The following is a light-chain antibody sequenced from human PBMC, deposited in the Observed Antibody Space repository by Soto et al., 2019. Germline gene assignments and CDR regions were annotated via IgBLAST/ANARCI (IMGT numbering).Light chain of an antibody. Sequence: QSVLAQPASVSGSPGQSVTISCTGTSSDFGSYKFVSWYQHHPGKVPKVIIYETSKRPSGVSDRFSGSKSGNTASLTISGLQAEDEAGYYCFSFTSTNPHVFGSGTKVTVL. J-gene: IGLJ1*01. CDR1: SSDFGSYKF. CDR2: ETS. V-gene: IGLV2-23*01. CDR3: FSFTSTNPHV.